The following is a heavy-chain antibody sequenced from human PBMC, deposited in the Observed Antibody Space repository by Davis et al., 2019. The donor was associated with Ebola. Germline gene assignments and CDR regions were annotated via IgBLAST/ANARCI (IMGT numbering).Heavy chain of an antibody. CDR1: GGSISSSSYY. J-gene: IGHJ4*02. CDR3: ASLDWLCY. V-gene: IGHV4-39*01. CDR2: IYYSGST. Sequence: MPSETLSLTCTVSGGSISSSSYYWGWIRQPPGKGLEWIGSIYYSGSTYYNPSLKSRVTISVDTSKNQFSLKLSSVTAADTAVYYCASLDWLCYWGQGTLVTVSS. D-gene: IGHD3/OR15-3a*01.